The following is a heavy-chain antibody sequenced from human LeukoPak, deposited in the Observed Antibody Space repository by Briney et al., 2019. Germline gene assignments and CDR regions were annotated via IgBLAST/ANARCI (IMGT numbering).Heavy chain of an antibody. V-gene: IGHV3-48*01. CDR1: GFTFSSNS. CDR3: ARDPTYYYDSSGIY. J-gene: IGHJ4*02. Sequence: GGSLRLSCAASGFTFSSNSMNWVRQAPGKGLEWVSYTSSSGTTIYYADSVKGRFTISRDNAKNSLYLQMNSLRAEDTAMYYCARDPTYYYDSSGIYWGQGTLVTVSS. D-gene: IGHD3-22*01. CDR2: TSSSGTTI.